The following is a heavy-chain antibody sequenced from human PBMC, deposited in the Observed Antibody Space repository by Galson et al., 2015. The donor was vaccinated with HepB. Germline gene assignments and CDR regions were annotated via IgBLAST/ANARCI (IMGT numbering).Heavy chain of an antibody. CDR2: IWSDGSTQ. V-gene: IGHV3-33*01. D-gene: IGHD3-22*01. CDR1: GFTFSSYG. Sequence: SLRLSCAASGFTFSSYGMHWVRQAPGRGLEWVAIIWSDGSTQHYADSVKGRFTISRDSSKNTLYLQMNSLRAEDTAVYFCARELHYYDSSGYFPGYWGQGTLVTVSS. J-gene: IGHJ4*02. CDR3: ARELHYYDSSGYFPGY.